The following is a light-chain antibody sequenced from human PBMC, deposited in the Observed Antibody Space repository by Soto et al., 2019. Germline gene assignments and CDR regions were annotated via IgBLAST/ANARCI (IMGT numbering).Light chain of an antibody. Sequence: QSVLTQPASVSGSPGQSITISCTGTSSDVGGYKYVSWYQQHPGRAPRLVIYEVSKRPSGVPDRFSGSKSGNTASLTVSGLQAEDEADYYCSSYAGSNGYVFGTGTKVTVL. CDR2: EVS. V-gene: IGLV2-8*01. J-gene: IGLJ1*01. CDR1: SSDVGGYKY. CDR3: SSYAGSNGYV.